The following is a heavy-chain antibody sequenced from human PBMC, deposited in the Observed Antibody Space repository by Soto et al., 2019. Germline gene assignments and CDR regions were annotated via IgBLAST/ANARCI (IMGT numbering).Heavy chain of an antibody. CDR1: GYTFTGYY. CDR2: INPNSGGT. CDR3: ARDGIQLERLHYYYYGMDV. Sequence: ASVKVSCKASGYTFTGYYMHWVRQAPGQGLEWMGWINPNSGGTNYAQKFQGRVTMTRDTSISTAYMELSRLRSDDTAVYYCARDGIQLERLHYYYYGMDVWGQGTTVTVSS. J-gene: IGHJ6*02. V-gene: IGHV1-2*02. D-gene: IGHD1-1*01.